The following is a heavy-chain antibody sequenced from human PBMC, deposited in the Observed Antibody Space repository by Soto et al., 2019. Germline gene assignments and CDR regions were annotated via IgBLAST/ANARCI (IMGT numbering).Heavy chain of an antibody. CDR1: GFTFSNYA. D-gene: IGHD2-15*01. CDR2: ISVSGGST. V-gene: IGHV3-23*01. CDR3: AKDGYCSGGSCPGYY. J-gene: IGHJ4*02. Sequence: GGSLRLSCAASGFTFSNYAMSWVRQAPGKGLEWVSSISVSGGSTYYADSVKGRFTISRDDSRNTLYLQMNSLRAEDTAAYYCAKDGYCSGGSCPGYYWGRGTLVTVSS.